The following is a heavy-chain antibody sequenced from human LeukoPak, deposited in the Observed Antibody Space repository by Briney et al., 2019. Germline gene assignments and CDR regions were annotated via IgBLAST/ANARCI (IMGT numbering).Heavy chain of an antibody. CDR3: ARRARYGRDGYNKIDY. Sequence: ASVKVSCKASGYTFTSYDINWVRQATGQGLEWMGWMNPNSGNTGYAQKFQGRVTMTRNTSISTAYMELSSLRSEDTAVYYCARRARYGRDGYNKIDYWGQGTLVTVSS. V-gene: IGHV1-8*01. CDR2: MNPNSGNT. J-gene: IGHJ4*02. D-gene: IGHD5-24*01. CDR1: GYTFTSYD.